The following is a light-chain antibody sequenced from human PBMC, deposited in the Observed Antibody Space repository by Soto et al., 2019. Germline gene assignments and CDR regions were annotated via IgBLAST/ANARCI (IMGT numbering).Light chain of an antibody. CDR2: KAS. CDR3: QQYDNDSWT. V-gene: IGKV1-5*03. CDR1: QSISSW. Sequence: GDRVIITSRASQSISSWLAWYQQKPGKAPNLLIYKASTLKSGVPSRFSGSGSGTEFTLTISSLQPDDFATYYCQQYDNDSWTFGQGTKVEIK. J-gene: IGKJ1*01.